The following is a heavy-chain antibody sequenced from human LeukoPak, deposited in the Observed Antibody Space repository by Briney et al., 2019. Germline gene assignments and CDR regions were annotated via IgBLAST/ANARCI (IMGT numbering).Heavy chain of an antibody. D-gene: IGHD2/OR15-2a*01. CDR1: GYTFTSYG. CDR3: ARHSRANSMDYYYYYMDV. J-gene: IGHJ6*03. V-gene: IGHV1-69*05. CDR2: IIPIFGTA. Sequence: ASVKVSCKASGYTFTSYGISWVRQAPGQGLEWMGGIIPIFGTANYAQKFQGRVTITTDESTSTAYMELSSLRSEDTAVYYCARHSRANSMDYYYYYMDVWGKGTTVTVSS.